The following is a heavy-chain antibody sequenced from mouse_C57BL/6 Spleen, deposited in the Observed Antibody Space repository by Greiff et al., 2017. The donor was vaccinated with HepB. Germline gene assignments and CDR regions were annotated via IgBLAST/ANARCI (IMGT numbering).Heavy chain of an antibody. V-gene: IGHV5-9-1*02. J-gene: IGHJ4*01. D-gene: IGHD2-14*01. CDR3: TRDGGVLTGDY. Sequence: EVMLVESGEGLVKPGGSLKLSCAASGFTFSSYAMSWVRQTPEKRLEWVAYISSGDDYIYYADSVKGRFTISRDNARNTLYLQMSSLKSEDTAMYYCTRDGGVLTGDYWGQGTSVTVSS. CDR1: GFTFSSYA. CDR2: ISSGDDYI.